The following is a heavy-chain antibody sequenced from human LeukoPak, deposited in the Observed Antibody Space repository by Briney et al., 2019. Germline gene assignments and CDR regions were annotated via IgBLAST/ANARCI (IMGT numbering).Heavy chain of an antibody. J-gene: IGHJ5*02. D-gene: IGHD7-27*01. Sequence: SETLSLTSTVSGGSISSGSYYWSWIRQPAGKGLEWIGRIYTSGSTNYNPSLKSRATISVDTSKNQFSLKLSSVTAADTAVYYCARDGHSPTLGNWFDPWGQGTLVTVSS. V-gene: IGHV4-61*02. CDR3: ARDGHSPTLGNWFDP. CDR2: IYTSGST. CDR1: GGSISSGSYY.